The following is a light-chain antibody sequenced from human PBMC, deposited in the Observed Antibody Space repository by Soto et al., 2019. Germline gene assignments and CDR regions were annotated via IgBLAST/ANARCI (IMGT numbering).Light chain of an antibody. Sequence: DIVMTQSPDSLAVSLGERATIYCKSSQSVLHSSNNKDYLAWYQQKPGQSPKLLIYWASTRESGVPDRFSGSGSATEFTLTISSLQAEDVAVYHCQQYYSTPFTFGPGTKVDIK. V-gene: IGKV4-1*01. CDR1: QSVLHSSNNKDY. CDR2: WAS. CDR3: QQYYSTPFT. J-gene: IGKJ3*01.